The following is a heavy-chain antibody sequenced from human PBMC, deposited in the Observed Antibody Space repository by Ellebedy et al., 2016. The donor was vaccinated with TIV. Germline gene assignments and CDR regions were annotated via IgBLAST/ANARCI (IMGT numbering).Heavy chain of an antibody. Sequence: GGSLRLXCAASGFTFSRYGMIWVRQAPGKGLEWVSLINGDGGSPYYADSVEGRFTISRDNSKNTLYLQMNSLRAEDTAVYYCAKALWFEHYYYYGMDVWGQGTTVTVSS. J-gene: IGHJ6*02. CDR1: GFTFSRYG. CDR3: AKALWFEHYYYYGMDV. CDR2: INGDGGSP. D-gene: IGHD3-10*01. V-gene: IGHV3-23*01.